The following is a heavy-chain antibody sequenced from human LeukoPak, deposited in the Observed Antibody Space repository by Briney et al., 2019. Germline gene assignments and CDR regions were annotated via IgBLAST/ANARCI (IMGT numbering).Heavy chain of an antibody. CDR2: IHYSGST. D-gene: IGHD2-2*01. Sequence: SETLSLTCTVSGGSIGSTHYSWGWIRQPPGKGLEWIGSIHYSGSTYYNPSLKSRVTISVDTSKNHFSLRLSSVIAADTAVYYCARLPLGYCSGTSCLDWGQGTLVTVSS. V-gene: IGHV4-39*02. J-gene: IGHJ4*02. CDR1: GGSIGSTHYS. CDR3: ARLPLGYCSGTSCLD.